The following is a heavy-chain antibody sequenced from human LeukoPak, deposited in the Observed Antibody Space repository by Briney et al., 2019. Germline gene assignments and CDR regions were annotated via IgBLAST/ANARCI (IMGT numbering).Heavy chain of an antibody. CDR2: IKQDGSEK. CDR1: GFTFSSYW. D-gene: IGHD3-22*01. CDR3: ARDPQYYYDSSGYGDY. V-gene: IGHV3-7*01. Sequence: GGSLRLSCAASGFTFSSYWMSWVRQAPGKGLEWVANIKQDGSEKYYVDSVKGRFTISRDNSKNTLYLQMNSLRAEDTAVYYCARDPQYYYDSSGYGDYWGQGTLVTVSS. J-gene: IGHJ4*02.